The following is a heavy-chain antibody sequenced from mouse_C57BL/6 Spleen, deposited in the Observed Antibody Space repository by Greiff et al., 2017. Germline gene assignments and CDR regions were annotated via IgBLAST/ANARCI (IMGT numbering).Heavy chain of an antibody. CDR1: GYTFTSYW. J-gene: IGHJ4*01. CDR3: ARFITTVVDLYAMDY. V-gene: IGHV1-55*01. D-gene: IGHD1-1*01. CDR2: IYPGSGST. Sequence: QVQLQQSGAELVKPGASVKMSCKASGYTFTSYWITWVKQRPGQGLEWIGDIYPGSGSTNYNEKFKSKATLTVDTSSSTAYMQLSSLTSEDSAVYYCARFITTVVDLYAMDYWGQGTSVTVSS.